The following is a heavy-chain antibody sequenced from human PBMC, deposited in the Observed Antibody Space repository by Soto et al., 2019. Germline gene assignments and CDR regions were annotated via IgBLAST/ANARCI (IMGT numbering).Heavy chain of an antibody. J-gene: IGHJ4*02. CDR3: ASRMGSGRYYFDY. CDR1: GGSFSGYY. D-gene: IGHD3-10*01. Sequence: PSETLSLTCAIYGGSFSGYYWIWIRQSPGKGLEWIGEINHSGSTNYNPSLKSRVTISIDTSKNQFSLNLNSVTAADTAVFYCASRMGSGRYYFDYWGQGTLVTVSS. V-gene: IGHV4-34*01. CDR2: INHSGST.